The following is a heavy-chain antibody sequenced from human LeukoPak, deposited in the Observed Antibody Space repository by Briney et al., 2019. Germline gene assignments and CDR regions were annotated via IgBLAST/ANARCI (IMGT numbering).Heavy chain of an antibody. CDR3: TTALSGTGTLDY. Sequence: PGGSLRLSCAGTGMSFSDFRDAWMSWVRQAPGKGLEWVGRIKSKTDGGTTDYAASVKGRFTISRDDSKNTLYLQMNSLKTEDTAVYYCTTALSGTGTLDYWGQGTLVTVSS. D-gene: IGHD5-12*01. J-gene: IGHJ4*02. CDR2: IKSKTDGGTT. V-gene: IGHV3-15*01. CDR1: GMSFSDFRDAW.